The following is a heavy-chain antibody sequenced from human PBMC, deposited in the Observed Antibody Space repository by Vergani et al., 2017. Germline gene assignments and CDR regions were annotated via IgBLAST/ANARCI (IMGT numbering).Heavy chain of an antibody. CDR2: TWYDEYNK. CDR3: ARDHGAGYGFDY. J-gene: IGHJ4*02. V-gene: IGHV3-33*01. D-gene: IGHD3-10*01. Sequence: QVQMVESGGRVVQTGRSLRLSCVTSGFTFSDNGMHWVRQAPGKGLEWVAVTWYDEYNKYYADSVKGRFTISRDKSDNTLYLQMESLGGDDTAVYYCARDHGAGYGFDYWCQGTLVTFSS. CDR1: GFTFSDNG.